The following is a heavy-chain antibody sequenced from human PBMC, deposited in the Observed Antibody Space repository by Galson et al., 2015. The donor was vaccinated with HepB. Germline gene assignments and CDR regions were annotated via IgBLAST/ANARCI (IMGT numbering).Heavy chain of an antibody. CDR3: ARDHSSDCSGGSCSPDYMDV. CDR2: IIPILGIA. D-gene: IGHD2-15*01. J-gene: IGHJ6*03. V-gene: IGHV1-69*10. CDR1: GGTFSSYA. Sequence: SVKVSCKASGGTFSSYAISWVRQAPGQGLEWMGGIIPILGIANYAQKFQGRVTITADKSTSTAYMELSSLRSEDTAVYYCARDHSSDCSGGSCSPDYMDVWGKGTTVTVSS.